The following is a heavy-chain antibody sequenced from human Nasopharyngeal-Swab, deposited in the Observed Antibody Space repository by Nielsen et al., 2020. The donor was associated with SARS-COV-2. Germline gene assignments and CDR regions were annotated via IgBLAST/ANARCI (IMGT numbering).Heavy chain of an antibody. V-gene: IGHV4-39*01. Sequence: SETLSLTCTVSGGSISSSSFYWGWIRQPPGKGPDWIVSIYYSGSTYYNPSLKSRVTISVDTSKNQFSLKLSSVTAADTAVYYCARLLGVLRFLEWNYGMDVWGQGTTVTVSS. D-gene: IGHD3-3*01. CDR3: ARLLGVLRFLEWNYGMDV. CDR1: GGSISSSSFY. CDR2: IYYSGST. J-gene: IGHJ6*02.